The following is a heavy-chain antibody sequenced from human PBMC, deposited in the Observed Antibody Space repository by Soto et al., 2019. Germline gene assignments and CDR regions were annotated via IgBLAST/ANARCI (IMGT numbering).Heavy chain of an antibody. CDR2: IYYSGST. CDR3: ARLVYYGWGSYYKAFFDY. Sequence: SETLSLTYTVSGGSISSYYWSWFRQPPGKGLEWIGYIYYSGSTNYNPSLKSRVTISVDTSKNQFSLKLSSVTAADTAVYYCARLVYYGWGSYYKAFFDYWGQLSLVTVS. CDR1: GGSISSYY. J-gene: IGHJ4*02. V-gene: IGHV4-59*08. D-gene: IGHD3-10*01.